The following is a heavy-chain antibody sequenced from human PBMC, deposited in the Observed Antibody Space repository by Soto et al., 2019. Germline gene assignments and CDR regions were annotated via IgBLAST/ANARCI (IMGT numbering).Heavy chain of an antibody. J-gene: IGHJ3*02. CDR1: GYSFTSYW. D-gene: IGHD6-13*01. Sequence: EVQLVESGAEVKKPGESLRISCKGSGYSFTSYWISWVRQMPGKGLEWMGRLDPRDSYTNYSPSFQGHVTVSGDKSISTAYVHWSSLKASDTAMYHGARHRIVAAGHDAFDIWGQGTTVTVSS. CDR3: ARHRIVAAGHDAFDI. V-gene: IGHV5-10-1*01. CDR2: LDPRDSYT.